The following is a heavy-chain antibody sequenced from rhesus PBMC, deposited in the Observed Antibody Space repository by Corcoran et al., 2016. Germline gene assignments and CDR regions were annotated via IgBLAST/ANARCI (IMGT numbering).Heavy chain of an antibody. D-gene: IGHD1-44*02. CDR3: ARMRGSDQPFDY. CDR2: ISGRSAST. J-gene: IGHJ4*01. CDR1: GGSVSSSNW. V-gene: IGHV4-65*01. Sequence: QVQLQESGPGLVKPSETLSLTCAVSGGSVSSSNWWSWIRQPPGRGLEWIGYISGRSASTHYNPSLKSRVTISADTSKNQFSRKLSSVTAADTAVYYCARMRGSDQPFDYWGQGVLVTVSS.